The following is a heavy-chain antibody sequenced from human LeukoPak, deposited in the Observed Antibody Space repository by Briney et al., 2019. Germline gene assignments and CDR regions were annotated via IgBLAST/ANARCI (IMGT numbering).Heavy chain of an antibody. Sequence: GGSLRLSCVGSGSTFSSYWMRWVRQAPGKGLEWVANIQQDGSEKYYVDSVKGRFTISRDNAKNSLYLQMNSLRAEDTAVYYCARMSYYYGSGSPLDFDHWGQGTLVTVSS. D-gene: IGHD3-10*01. CDR1: GSTFSSYW. CDR2: IQQDGSEK. CDR3: ARMSYYYGSGSPLDFDH. J-gene: IGHJ4*02. V-gene: IGHV3-7*01.